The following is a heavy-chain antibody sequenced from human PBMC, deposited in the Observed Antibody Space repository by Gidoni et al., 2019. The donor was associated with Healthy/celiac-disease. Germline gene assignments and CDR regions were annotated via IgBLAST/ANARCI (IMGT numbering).Heavy chain of an antibody. J-gene: IGHJ4*02. V-gene: IGHV1-2*04. CDR3: ARGHGSSWFFDY. CDR1: GYPFTGYY. CDR2: INPKSGGT. Sequence: QVQLVQSGAEVKKPGASVKVSCTASGYPFTGYYMHWVRQAPGQGLEWMGWINPKSGGTNYAQKFQGWVTMTRDTSISTAYMELSRLRSDDTAVYYCARGHGSSWFFDYWGQGTLVTVSS. D-gene: IGHD6-13*01.